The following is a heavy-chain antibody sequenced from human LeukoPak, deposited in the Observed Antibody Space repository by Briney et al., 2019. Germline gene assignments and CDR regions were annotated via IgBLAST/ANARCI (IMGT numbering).Heavy chain of an antibody. CDR2: INHSGST. V-gene: IGHV4-34*01. Sequence: SETLSLTCAVYGGSFSGYYWSWIRQPPGKGLEWIGEINHSGSTNYNPSLKSRVTISVDTSKNQFSLKLSSVTAADTAVYYCARHLGYYDFWSGYPTFQNGMDVWGQGTTVTVSS. J-gene: IGHJ6*02. D-gene: IGHD3-3*01. CDR1: GGSFSGYY. CDR3: ARHLGYYDFWSGYPTFQNGMDV.